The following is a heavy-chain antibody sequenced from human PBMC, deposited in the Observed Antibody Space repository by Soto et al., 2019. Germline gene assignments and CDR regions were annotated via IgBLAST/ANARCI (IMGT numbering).Heavy chain of an antibody. D-gene: IGHD6-13*01. CDR2: IYYSGST. V-gene: IGHV4-61*01. Sequence: SETLSLTCTVSGGSVSSDSYYWSWIRQPPGKGLEWIGYIYYSGSTNYNPSLKSRVTISVDTSKNQFSLKLSSVTAADTAVYYCARGRYSSSWYWFDPWGQGTLVTVSS. J-gene: IGHJ5*02. CDR3: ARGRYSSSWYWFDP. CDR1: GGSVSSDSYY.